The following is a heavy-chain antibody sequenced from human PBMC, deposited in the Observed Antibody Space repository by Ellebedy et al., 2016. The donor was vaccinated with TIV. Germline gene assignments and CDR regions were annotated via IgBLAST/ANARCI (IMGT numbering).Heavy chain of an antibody. Sequence: GESLKISCKGSGYSFPSYWIGWVRQMPGKGLEWMGISYPGDSDTRYSPSFQSQVTISADKSISTAYLQWTSLKASDTTMYYCARQPSRYSSGFVDYWGQGTLVTVSS. CDR2: SYPGDSDT. CDR1: GYSFPSYW. V-gene: IGHV5-51*01. D-gene: IGHD6-19*01. CDR3: ARQPSRYSSGFVDY. J-gene: IGHJ4*02.